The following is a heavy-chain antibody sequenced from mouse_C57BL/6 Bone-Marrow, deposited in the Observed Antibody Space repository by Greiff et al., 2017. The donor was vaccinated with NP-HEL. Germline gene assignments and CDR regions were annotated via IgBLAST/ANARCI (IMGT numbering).Heavy chain of an antibody. CDR3: TAYGSSLFDY. CDR2: IDPENGDT. D-gene: IGHD1-1*01. CDR1: GFNIKDDY. V-gene: IGHV14-4*01. J-gene: IGHJ2*01. Sequence: EVQVVESGAELVRPGASVKLSCTASGFNIKDDYMHWVKQRPEQGLEWIGWIDPENGDTEYASNFQGKATITADTSSNTAYLQLSSLTSEDTAVYYCTAYGSSLFDYWGQGTTLTVSS.